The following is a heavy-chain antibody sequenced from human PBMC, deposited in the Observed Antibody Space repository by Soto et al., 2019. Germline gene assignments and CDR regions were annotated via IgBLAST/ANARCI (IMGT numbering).Heavy chain of an antibody. CDR2: ISYDGSNK. D-gene: IGHD5-18*01. Sequence: GGSLRLSCAASGFTFSSYAMHWVRQAPGKGLEWVAVISYDGSNKYYADSVKGRFTISRDNSKNTLYLQMNSLRAEDTAVYYCAKPRALYSYGAYYFDYWGQGTMVTV. CDR1: GFTFSSYA. CDR3: AKPRALYSYGAYYFDY. V-gene: IGHV3-30-3*02. J-gene: IGHJ4*02.